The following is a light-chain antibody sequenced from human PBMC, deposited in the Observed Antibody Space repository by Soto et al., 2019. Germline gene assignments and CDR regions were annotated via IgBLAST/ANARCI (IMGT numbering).Light chain of an antibody. Sequence: EIVMTHSPATLSLSPGERATHSCRASQSVSSNLAWYQQKPGQSPRLLIYGASTRATGIPARFSGSGSGAEFTLTISSLQSEDSAVYYCQQYQNWLTFGGGTKVDIK. CDR1: QSVSSN. J-gene: IGKJ4*01. CDR2: GAS. V-gene: IGKV3-15*01. CDR3: QQYQNWLT.